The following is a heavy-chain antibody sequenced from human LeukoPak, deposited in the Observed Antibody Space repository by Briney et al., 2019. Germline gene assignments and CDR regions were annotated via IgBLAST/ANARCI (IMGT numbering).Heavy chain of an antibody. Sequence: SVKVSCKASGGTFSSYAISWVRQAPGQGLEWMGGIIPIFGTANYAQKFQGRVTITADKSTSTAYMELSSLRSEDTAVYYCARGRYYDSSGYYSDDDAFDIWGQGTMVTVSS. CDR2: IIPIFGTA. CDR1: GGTFSSYA. V-gene: IGHV1-69*06. CDR3: ARGRYYDSSGYYSDDDAFDI. D-gene: IGHD3-22*01. J-gene: IGHJ3*02.